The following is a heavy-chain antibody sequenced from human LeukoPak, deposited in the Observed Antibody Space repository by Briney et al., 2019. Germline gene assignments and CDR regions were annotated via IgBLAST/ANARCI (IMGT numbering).Heavy chain of an antibody. Sequence: GGSLRLSCAASGFTFSSYGMHWVRQAPGKGLEWVAVISYDGSNKYYADSVKGRFTISRDNSKNTLYLQMNSLRAEDTAVYYCARDRSGWYDSWGQGTLVTVSS. V-gene: IGHV3-30*03. D-gene: IGHD3-3*01. J-gene: IGHJ5*01. CDR3: ARDRSGWYDS. CDR2: ISYDGSNK. CDR1: GFTFSSYG.